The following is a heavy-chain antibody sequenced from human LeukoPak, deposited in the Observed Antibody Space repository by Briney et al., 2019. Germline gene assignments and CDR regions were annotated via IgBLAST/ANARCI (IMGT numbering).Heavy chain of an antibody. CDR2: ISDSGGST. J-gene: IGHJ4*02. D-gene: IGHD3-10*01. Sequence: PGGSLRLSCVASGFTFSIYAMSWVRQAPGQGLEWVSTISDSGGSTYYADSVKGRFTISRGNPKNTLYLQMNSLRAEDTAVYYCAKRGGFSFDYWGQGTLVTVSS. V-gene: IGHV3-23*01. CDR3: AKRGGFSFDY. CDR1: GFTFSIYA.